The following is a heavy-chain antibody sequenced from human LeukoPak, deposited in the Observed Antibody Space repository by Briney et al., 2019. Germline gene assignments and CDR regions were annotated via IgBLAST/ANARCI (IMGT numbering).Heavy chain of an antibody. V-gene: IGHV1-2*02. Sequence: ASVKVSCKASGYTLTGYHMHWVRQAPEHGLEWMGWINPNSGGTNYAQKFQGRVTMTRDTSISTAYMELSRLGSDDTAVYYCASGREYSGSGSHDDAFDVWGQGTMVTVSS. CDR3: ASGREYSGSGSHDDAFDV. CDR1: GYTLTGYH. CDR2: INPNSGGT. D-gene: IGHD3-10*01. J-gene: IGHJ3*01.